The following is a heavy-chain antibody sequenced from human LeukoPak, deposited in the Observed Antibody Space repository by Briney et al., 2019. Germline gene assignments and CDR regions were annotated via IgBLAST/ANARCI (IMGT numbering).Heavy chain of an antibody. J-gene: IGHJ4*02. V-gene: IGHV4-4*07. CDR1: GGPISDYY. CDR2: IYTSGSA. CDR3: ANYRSLYGGYVDY. Sequence: SETLSLTCTVSGGPISDYYWTWIRQPAGKGLEWIGRIYTSGSANYNPSLKSRVTMSVDTSKNQLSLKLSSVTAADTAVYYCANYRSLYGGYVDYWGQGTLVTVSS. D-gene: IGHD4/OR15-4a*01.